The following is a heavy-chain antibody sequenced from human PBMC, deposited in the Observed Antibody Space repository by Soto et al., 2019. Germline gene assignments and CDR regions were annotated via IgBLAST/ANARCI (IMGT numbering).Heavy chain of an antibody. CDR3: ATNYGSGSTHFDN. D-gene: IGHD3-10*01. CDR1: EDTFNFYT. CDR2: IIPMLGRS. J-gene: IGHJ4*02. V-gene: IGHV1-69*02. Sequence: QVQLVQSGAEVKTPGSSVKVSCTASEDTFNFYTPSWVRQAPGQGLEWMGRIIPMLGRSNDAQKFQGRVTMIADKSTRTVYMVLSGLRSEDTALYYCATNYGSGSTHFDNWGQGTLVTVSS.